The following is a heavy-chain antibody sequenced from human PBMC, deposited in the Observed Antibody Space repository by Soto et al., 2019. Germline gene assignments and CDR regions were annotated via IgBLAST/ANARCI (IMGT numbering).Heavy chain of an antibody. CDR2: IIPIFGTA. D-gene: IGHD4-4*01. CDR3: ARVGEYSNHFDY. Sequence: SVKVSCKASGGTFSSYAISWVRQAPGQVLEWMGGIIPIFGTANYAQEFQGRVTITADESTSTAYMELSSLRSEDTAVYYCARVGEYSNHFDYWGQGTLVTVS. V-gene: IGHV1-69*13. J-gene: IGHJ4*02. CDR1: GGTFSSYA.